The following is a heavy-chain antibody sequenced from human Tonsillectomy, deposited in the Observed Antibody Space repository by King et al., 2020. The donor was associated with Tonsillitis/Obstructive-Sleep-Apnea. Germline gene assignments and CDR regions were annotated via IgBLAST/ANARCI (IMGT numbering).Heavy chain of an antibody. CDR2: INHSGST. Sequence: VQLQQWGAGLLKPSETLSLTCAVYGGSFSGYYWSWIRQPPGKGLEWIGEINHSGSTNYNPSLKSRVTISVDTSKNQFSLKLSSVTAADTAGYYCARENIVVVPAVMGGGFDYWGQGTLVTVSS. CDR1: GGSFSGYY. CDR3: ARENIVVVPAVMGGGFDY. D-gene: IGHD2-2*01. J-gene: IGHJ4*02. V-gene: IGHV4-34*01.